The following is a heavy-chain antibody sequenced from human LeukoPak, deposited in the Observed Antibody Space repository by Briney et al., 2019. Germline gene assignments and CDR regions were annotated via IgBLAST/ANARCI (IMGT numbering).Heavy chain of an antibody. V-gene: IGHV4-34*01. D-gene: IGHD7-27*01. CDR2: INHSGST. CDR1: GGSFSGYY. J-gene: IGHJ4*02. CDR3: ARVSDWGHFDY. Sequence: SETLSLTCAVYGGSFSGYYWSWVRQPPGKGLVWIGEINHSGSTNYNPSLKSRVTISVDTSKNQFSLKLSSVTATDTAVYYCARVSDWGHFDYWGQGTLVTVSS.